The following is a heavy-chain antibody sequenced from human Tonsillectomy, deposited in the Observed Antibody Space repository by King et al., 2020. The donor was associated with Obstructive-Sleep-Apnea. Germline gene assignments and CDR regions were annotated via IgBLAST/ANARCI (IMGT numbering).Heavy chain of an antibody. D-gene: IGHD5-12*01. Sequence: VQLVESGAEVKKPGASVKVSCKASGYTFTGYYMHWVRQAPGQGLEWMVRINPNSGGTNYAQKFQGRVTMTRDTSISTAYMELSRLRSDDTVVYYCARDRGGYDLEENYYYYGMDVWGQGTTVTVSS. CDR1: GYTFTGYY. CDR2: INPNSGGT. CDR3: ARDRGGYDLEENYYYYGMDV. J-gene: IGHJ6*02. V-gene: IGHV1-2*05.